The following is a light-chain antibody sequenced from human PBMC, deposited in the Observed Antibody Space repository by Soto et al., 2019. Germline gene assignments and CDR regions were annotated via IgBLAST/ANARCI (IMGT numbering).Light chain of an antibody. J-gene: IGLJ3*02. CDR1: SSDVGKYSY. CDR2: EVT. V-gene: IGLV2-14*01. CDR3: SSFTTSNTGV. Sequence: QSALTQPASVSGSPGQSIAISCTGTSSDVGKYSYVSWFQQYPGTAPKLMIYEVTNRPSGVSNRFSGSKSGNTASLTISGLQPEDEADYYCSSFTTSNTGVFGGGTKLTV.